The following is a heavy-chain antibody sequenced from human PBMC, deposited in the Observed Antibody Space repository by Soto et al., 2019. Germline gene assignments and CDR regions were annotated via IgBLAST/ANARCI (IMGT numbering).Heavy chain of an antibody. J-gene: IGHJ6*04. CDR3: ARATEQWLVYDAYYYGMDV. D-gene: IGHD6-19*01. CDR1: GYTFTSYD. V-gene: IGHV1-8*01. Sequence: QVQLVQSGAEVKKPGASVKVSCKASGYTFTSYDINWVRQATGQGLEWMGWMNPNSGNTGYAQKLQGRVTMTRNTSISTAYMELGSLRSEDKAVYYCARATEQWLVYDAYYYGMDVWANGTTVTVSS. CDR2: MNPNSGNT.